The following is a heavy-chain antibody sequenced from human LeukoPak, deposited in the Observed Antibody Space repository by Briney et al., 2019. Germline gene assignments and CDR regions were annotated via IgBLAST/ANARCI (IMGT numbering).Heavy chain of an antibody. J-gene: IGHJ6*03. Sequence: ASVKVSCKASGYTFTSYYMHWVRQAPGQGLEWMGMINPSGGSTSYAQKFQGRVTMTRDASTSTVYMELSSLRSEDTAVYYCARERYLAAAGPFYYMDVWGKGTTVTVSS. CDR3: ARERYLAAAGPFYYMDV. CDR1: GYTFTSYY. D-gene: IGHD6-13*01. V-gene: IGHV1-46*01. CDR2: INPSGGST.